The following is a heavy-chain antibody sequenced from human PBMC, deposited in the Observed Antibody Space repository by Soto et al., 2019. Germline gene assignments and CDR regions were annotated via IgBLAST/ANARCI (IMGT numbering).Heavy chain of an antibody. V-gene: IGHV3-30-3*01. CDR3: ARVQSSNWVYYYYYCGMDV. D-gene: IGHD7-27*01. Sequence: PGGPLRLCCAASGLTLGSYARHWVRHAPGKGLEWVAVISYDGSNKYYADSVKGRFTISRDNSKNTLYLQMNSLRAEDTAVYYCARVQSSNWVYYYYYCGMDVWGQGTTVTVSS. CDR2: ISYDGSNK. J-gene: IGHJ6*02. CDR1: GLTLGSYA.